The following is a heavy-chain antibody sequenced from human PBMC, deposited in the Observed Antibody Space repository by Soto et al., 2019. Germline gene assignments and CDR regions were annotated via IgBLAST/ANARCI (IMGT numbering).Heavy chain of an antibody. CDR3: AKAQGELAPESFAY. CDR1: GFTFSSYA. V-gene: IGHV3-30*18. D-gene: IGHD1-7*01. Sequence: QVQLVESGGGVVQPGRSLSLSCAASGFTFSSYAMHWVRQAPGKGLEWVAIMSYDGNNQYYADSVKGRFTISGDNFKNTVCRQMNSVRAEDTAVYYWAKAQGELAPESFAYWGQGTLVPVSS. J-gene: IGHJ4*02. CDR2: MSYDGNNQ.